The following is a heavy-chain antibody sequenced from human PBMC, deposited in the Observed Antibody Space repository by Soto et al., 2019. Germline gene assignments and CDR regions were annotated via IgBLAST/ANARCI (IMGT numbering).Heavy chain of an antibody. D-gene: IGHD1-26*01. CDR2: IYYSGST. Sequence: QVQLQESGPGLVKPSQTLSLTCTVSGGSISSGGYYWSWIRQHPGKGLEWIGYIYYSGSTYYNPSPRGRVTISVDTSKNQFSLKLSSVTAADTAVYYCASNRSDGIDYWGQGTLVTVSS. J-gene: IGHJ4*02. CDR3: ASNRSDGIDY. V-gene: IGHV4-31*03. CDR1: GGSISSGGYY.